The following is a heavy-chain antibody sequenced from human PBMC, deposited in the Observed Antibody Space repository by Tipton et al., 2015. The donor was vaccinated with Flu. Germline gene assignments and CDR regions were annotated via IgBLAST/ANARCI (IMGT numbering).Heavy chain of an antibody. D-gene: IGHD3-22*01. V-gene: IGHV3-23*01. J-gene: IGHJ4*02. CDR3: AKWVRFYDSDGYYFLDY. Sequence: SLRLSCAASGFSFSTYAMTWVRQAPGRGLEWISTIRGDGDSTYYADSVQGRFTISRDNSKNVVLLHMNNLRAEDTAVYYCAKWVRFYDSDGYYFLDYWGQGTLVTVSS. CDR2: IRGDGDST. CDR1: GFSFSTYA.